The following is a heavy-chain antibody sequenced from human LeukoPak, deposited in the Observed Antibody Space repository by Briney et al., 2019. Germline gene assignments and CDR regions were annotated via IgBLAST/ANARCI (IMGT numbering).Heavy chain of an antibody. J-gene: IGHJ4*02. V-gene: IGHV5-51*01. D-gene: IGHD6-19*01. CDR1: GYSFTSYW. CDR2: IYPGDSDT. Sequence: AGESLKISCKGSGYSFTSYWIGWVRQMPGKGLEWMGIIYPGDSDTRYSPSFQGQVTISADKSISTAYLQWSNLKASDTAMYYCARQIYSSGWYYFDYWGQGTLVTVSS. CDR3: ARQIYSSGWYYFDY.